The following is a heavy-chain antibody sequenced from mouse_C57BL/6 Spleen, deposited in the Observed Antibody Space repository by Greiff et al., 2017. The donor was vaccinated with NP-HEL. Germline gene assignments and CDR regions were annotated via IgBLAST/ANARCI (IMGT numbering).Heavy chain of an antibody. Sequence: QVQLKQSGAELARPGASVKLSCKASGYTFTSYGISWVKQSTGQGLEWIGEIYPRSGNTYYNEKFKGKATLTADKSSSTAYMELRSLTSEDSAVYFCARVGSSYDFDYWGQGTTLTVSS. V-gene: IGHV1-81*01. CDR1: GYTFTSYG. CDR3: ARVGSSYDFDY. J-gene: IGHJ2*01. D-gene: IGHD1-1*01. CDR2: IYPRSGNT.